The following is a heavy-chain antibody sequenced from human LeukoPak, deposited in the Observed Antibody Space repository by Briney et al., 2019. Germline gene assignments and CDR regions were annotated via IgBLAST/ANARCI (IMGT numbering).Heavy chain of an antibody. D-gene: IGHD1-26*01. Sequence: PGGSLRLSCAASGFIFSAYWMHWVRQGPGKGLVWVSHIIGDGSSTNYADSVEGRFTISRDNAKNTLYLQLNSLRAEDSGVYYCTRSGDGDSDYWGQGTLVTVSS. J-gene: IGHJ4*02. V-gene: IGHV3-74*01. CDR3: TRSGDGDSDY. CDR2: IIGDGSST. CDR1: GFIFSAYW.